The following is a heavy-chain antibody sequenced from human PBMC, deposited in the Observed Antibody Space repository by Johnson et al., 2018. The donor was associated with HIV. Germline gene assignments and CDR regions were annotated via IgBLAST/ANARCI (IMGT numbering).Heavy chain of an antibody. D-gene: IGHD5-24*01. J-gene: IGHJ3*02. CDR2: IKSKTDGGTT. CDR3: AKDIYGYDAFDI. CDR1: GFTFSNAW. V-gene: IGHV3-15*01. Sequence: VQLVESGGGLVKPGGSLRLSCAASGFTFSNAWMSWVRQAPGKGLEWVGRIKSKTDGGTTDYAAPVKGRFTISRDDSKNTLYLQMNRLRAEDTALYYCAKDIYGYDAFDIWGQGTMVTVSS.